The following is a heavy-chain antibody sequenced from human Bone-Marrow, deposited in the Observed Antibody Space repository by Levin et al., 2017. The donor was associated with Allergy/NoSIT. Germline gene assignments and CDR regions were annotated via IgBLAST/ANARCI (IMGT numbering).Heavy chain of an antibody. D-gene: IGHD3-3*01. CDR1: GYTFTSYD. CDR3: ARTRFWSGYYGYYYYMDV. V-gene: IGHV1-8*01. Sequence: GESLKISCKASGYTFTSYDINWVRQATGQGLEWMGWMNPNSGNTGYAQKFQGRVTMTRNTSISTAYMELSSLRSEDTAVYYCARTRFWSGYYGYYYYMDVWGKGTTVTVSS. CDR2: MNPNSGNT. J-gene: IGHJ6*03.